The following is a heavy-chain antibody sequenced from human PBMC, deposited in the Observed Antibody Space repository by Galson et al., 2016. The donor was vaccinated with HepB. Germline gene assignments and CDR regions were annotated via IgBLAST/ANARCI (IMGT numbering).Heavy chain of an antibody. CDR1: GFTFGSHW. CDR3: ARDQTRRGPTTFDN. J-gene: IGHJ4*02. CDR2: INTDGSST. D-gene: IGHD1-26*01. Sequence: SLRLPCAASGFTFGSHWMHWVRQAPGKGLVWVSRINTDGSSTSYADSVKGRFTISRDNAKNTLYLQMNSLRAEDTGVYYCARDQTRRGPTTFDNWGQGTLVTVSS. V-gene: IGHV3-74*01.